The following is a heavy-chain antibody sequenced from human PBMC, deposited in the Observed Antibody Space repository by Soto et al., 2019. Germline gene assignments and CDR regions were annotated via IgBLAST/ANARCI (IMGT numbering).Heavy chain of an antibody. CDR1: GGTFSRYA. CDR2: IIPIFGTA. J-gene: IGHJ4*02. Sequence: GASVKVSCKASGGTFSRYAISWVRQAPGQGLEWMGGIIPIFGTANYAQKFQGRVTITADESTSTAYMELSSLRSEDTAVYYCAREGGYGGHSWFDYWGQGTLVTVSS. CDR3: AREGGYGGHSWFDY. D-gene: IGHD4-17*01. V-gene: IGHV1-69*13.